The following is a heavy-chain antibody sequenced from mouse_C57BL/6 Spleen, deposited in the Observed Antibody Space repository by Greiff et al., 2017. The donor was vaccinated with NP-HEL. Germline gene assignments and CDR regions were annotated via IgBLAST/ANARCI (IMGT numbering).Heavy chain of an antibody. V-gene: IGHV3-6*01. CDR3: ARLAHYFDY. D-gene: IGHD6-1*01. CDR2: ISYDGSN. Sequence: EVQLQESGPGLVKPSQSLSLTCSVTGYSITSGYYWNWIRQFPGNKLEWMGYISYDGSNNYNPSLKNRISITRDTSKNQFFLKLNSVTTEDTATYYCARLAHYFDYWGQGTTLTVSS. CDR1: GYSITSGYY. J-gene: IGHJ2*01.